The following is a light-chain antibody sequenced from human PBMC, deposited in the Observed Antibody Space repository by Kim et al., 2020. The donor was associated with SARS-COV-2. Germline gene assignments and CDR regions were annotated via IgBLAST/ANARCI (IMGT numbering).Light chain of an antibody. J-gene: IGLJ2*01. Sequence: SSELTQDPAVSVALGQTVRITCQGDSLRTYYAAWYQQKPGQAPVLVIYGKNDRPSGIPDRFSGPSSGNIASLTIAGAQAEEEADYYCMSRDTNTKVVFGGGTKLTVL. CDR1: SLRTYY. CDR2: GKN. CDR3: MSRDTNTKVV. V-gene: IGLV3-19*01.